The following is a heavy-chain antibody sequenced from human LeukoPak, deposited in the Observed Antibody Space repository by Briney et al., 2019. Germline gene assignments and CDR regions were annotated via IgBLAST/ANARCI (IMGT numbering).Heavy chain of an antibody. V-gene: IGHV3-74*01. J-gene: IGHJ6*02. CDR3: ARGGPGVYYYYGMDV. D-gene: IGHD3-10*01. Sequence: GGSLRLSCAVSGFTFSSSWMHWVRQAPGKGLVWVSHIKTDGSTTAYADSVKGRFTISRDNAKNTLYLQMNSLRAEDTGVYYCARGGPGVYYYYGMDVWGQGTTVTVSS. CDR2: IKTDGSTT. CDR1: GFTFSSSW.